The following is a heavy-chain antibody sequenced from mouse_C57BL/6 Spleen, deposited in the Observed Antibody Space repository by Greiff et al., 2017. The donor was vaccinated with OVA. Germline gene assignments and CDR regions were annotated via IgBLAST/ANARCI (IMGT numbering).Heavy chain of an antibody. CDR2: IWSGGST. CDR1: GFSLTSYG. J-gene: IGHJ2*01. D-gene: IGHD4-1*01. V-gene: IGHV2-2*01. CDR3: ARSWDVRGYFDY. Sequence: VQLQQSGPGLVQPSQSLSITCTVSGFSLTSYGVHWVRQSPGKGLEWLGVIWSGGSTDYNAAFISRLSISKDNSKSQVFFKMNSLQADDTAIYYCARSWDVRGYFDYWGQGTTLTVSS.